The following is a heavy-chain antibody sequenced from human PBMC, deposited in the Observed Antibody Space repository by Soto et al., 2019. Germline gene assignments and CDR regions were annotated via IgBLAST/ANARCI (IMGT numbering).Heavy chain of an antibody. D-gene: IGHD5-12*01. CDR1: GDSFSSNSAA. CDR3: ARDPIVATNVAFDI. CDR2: TYYRSKWYN. J-gene: IGHJ3*02. Sequence: PSQTLSLTCAISGDSFSSNSAAWNWIRQSPSRGLEWLGRTYYRSKWYNDYAVSVKSRITINPDTSKNQFSLQLNSVTPEDTAVYYCARDPIVATNVAFDIWGQGTMVTVSS. V-gene: IGHV6-1*01.